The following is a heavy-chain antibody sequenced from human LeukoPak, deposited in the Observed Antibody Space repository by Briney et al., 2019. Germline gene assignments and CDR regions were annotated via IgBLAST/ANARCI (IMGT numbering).Heavy chain of an antibody. D-gene: IGHD2-15*01. CDR1: GGSISSYY. CDR3: ARRVVTATNWFDP. Sequence: SETLSLTCTVSGGSISSYYWSWIRQPPGKGLEWIGYIYYSGSTNYNPSLKSRVTISVDTSKNQFSLKLSSVTAADTAVYYCARRVVTATNWFDPWGQGTLVTVSS. CDR2: IYYSGST. J-gene: IGHJ5*02. V-gene: IGHV4-59*08.